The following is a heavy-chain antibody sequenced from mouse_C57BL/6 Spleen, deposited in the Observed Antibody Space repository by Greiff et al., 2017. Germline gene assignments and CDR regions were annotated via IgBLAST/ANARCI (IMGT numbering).Heavy chain of an antibody. V-gene: IGHV1-75*01. CDR2: IFPGSGST. CDR1: GYTFTDYY. Sequence: VKLVESGPELVKPGASVKISCKASGYTFTDYYINWVKQRPGQGLEWIGWIFPGSGSTYYNEKFKGKATLTVDKSSSTAYMLLSSLTSEDSAVYFCARRGIYYYGSGDYYAMDYWGQGTSVTVSS. CDR3: ARRGIYYYGSGDYYAMDY. J-gene: IGHJ4*01. D-gene: IGHD1-1*01.